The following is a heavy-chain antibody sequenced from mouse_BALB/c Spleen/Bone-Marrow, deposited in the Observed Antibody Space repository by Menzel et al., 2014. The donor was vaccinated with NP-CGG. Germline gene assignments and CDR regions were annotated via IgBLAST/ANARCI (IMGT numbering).Heavy chain of an antibody. J-gene: IGHJ4*01. CDR2: ISTYYGDA. CDR1: GYTFTDYA. V-gene: IGHV1S137*01. Sequence: VKLQESGAELVRPGVSVKISCKGSGYTFTDYAMHWVKQSHAKSLEWIGVISTYYGDASYNQKFKGKATMTVDKSSSTTYVKLARLTSEDSAIYYCARDAMDYWGQGTSVTVSS. CDR3: ARDAMDY.